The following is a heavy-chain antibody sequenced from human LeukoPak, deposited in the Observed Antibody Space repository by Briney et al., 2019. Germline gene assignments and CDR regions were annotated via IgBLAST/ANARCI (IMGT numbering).Heavy chain of an antibody. CDR1: GYTFTGYY. CDR3: ARLTYYYDSSGYYYFDY. J-gene: IGHJ4*02. CDR2: INPNSGGT. Sequence: ASVKVSCKASGYTFTGYYMHWVRQAPGQGLEWMGWINPNSGGTNYAQKFQGRVTMTRDTSISTAYMELSRLRSDDTAVYYCARLTYYYDSSGYYYFDYWGQGTLVTVSS. D-gene: IGHD3-22*01. V-gene: IGHV1-2*02.